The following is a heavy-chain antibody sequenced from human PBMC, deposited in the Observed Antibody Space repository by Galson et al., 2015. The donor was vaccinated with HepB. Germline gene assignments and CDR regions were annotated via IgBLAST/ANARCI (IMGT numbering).Heavy chain of an antibody. CDR3: ARDQNKMSLDY. CDR2: ISADNGYT. CDR1: GSIFTNYS. V-gene: IGHV1-3*01. J-gene: IGHJ4*02. Sequence: SVKVSCKASGSIFTNYSLHWVRQAPGQRLEWMGCISADNGYTTYSQRFQGRLTLTSDTSASTAYMQLSGLRSDDTALYFCARDQNKMSLDYWGRGSLVTVSS. D-gene: IGHD2/OR15-2a*01.